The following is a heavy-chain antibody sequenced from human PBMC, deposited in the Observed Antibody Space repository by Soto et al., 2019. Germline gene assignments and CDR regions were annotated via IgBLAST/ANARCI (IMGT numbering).Heavy chain of an antibody. J-gene: IGHJ6*02. CDR1: GFTFSSYW. CDR2: IKQDGSEK. V-gene: IGHV3-7*03. D-gene: IGHD2-8*01. Sequence: EVQLLESGGGLVQPGGSLRLSCAASGFTFSSYWMSWVRQAPGKGLEWVANIKQDGSEKYYVDSVKGRFTISRDNAKNSLYLQMNSLRAEDTAVYYCARDGYATYYYGMDVWGQGTTVTVSS. CDR3: ARDGYATYYYGMDV.